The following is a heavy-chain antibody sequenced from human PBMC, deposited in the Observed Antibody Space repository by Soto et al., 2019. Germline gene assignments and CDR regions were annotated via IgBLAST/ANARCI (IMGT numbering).Heavy chain of an antibody. D-gene: IGHD3-16*01. V-gene: IGHV1-3*01. Sequence: QVQLVQSGAEVKKPGASVKVSCKASGYTFTSYAMHWVRQAPGQRLEWMGWINAGNVNTKYSQKFQGRVTITRDTSASTAYMELSSLRSEDTAVYYCARGYGGPIGWFDPWGQGTRVTVSS. CDR2: INAGNVNT. J-gene: IGHJ5*02. CDR1: GYTFTSYA. CDR3: ARGYGGPIGWFDP.